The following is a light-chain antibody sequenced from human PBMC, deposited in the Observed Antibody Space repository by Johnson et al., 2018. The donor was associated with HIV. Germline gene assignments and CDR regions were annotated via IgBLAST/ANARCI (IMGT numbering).Light chain of an antibody. CDR3: ATWDTSLSAGGV. CDR2: ENN. V-gene: IGLV1-51*02. Sequence: VLTQPPSVSAAPGQKVTISCSGSSSNIGNNYVSWYQQLPGTAPKLLIYENNKRPSGIPDRFSGSKSGTSATLGITGLQTGDEAEYYCATWDTSLSAGGVFGTGTKVTVL. CDR1: SSNIGNNY. J-gene: IGLJ1*01.